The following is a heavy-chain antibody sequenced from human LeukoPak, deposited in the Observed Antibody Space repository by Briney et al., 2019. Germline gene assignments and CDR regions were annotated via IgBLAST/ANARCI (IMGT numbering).Heavy chain of an antibody. CDR3: ATLLR. Sequence: PGGSLRPSCAASGFTFSDHYMDWVRQAPGKGLEWVGRTRNKANSYTTEYAASVKGRFTISRDDSKNSLYLQMNSLKTEDTAVYYCATLLRRGQGTLVTDSS. CDR2: TRNKANSYTT. V-gene: IGHV3-72*01. J-gene: IGHJ4*02. D-gene: IGHD2/OR15-2a*01. CDR1: GFTFSDHY.